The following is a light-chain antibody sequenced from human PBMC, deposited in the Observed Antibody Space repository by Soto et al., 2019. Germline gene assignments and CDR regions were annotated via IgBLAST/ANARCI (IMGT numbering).Light chain of an antibody. Sequence: EIVLTQSPGTLSLSPGERATLSCRASQSVSSNYLAWYQQKPGQAPRPLIYGASSRATGIPDRFSGSGAGTDFTLTISRLESADFAVYYCQPYGSSPWTFGQGTKVDIK. CDR3: QPYGSSPWT. CDR1: QSVSSNY. V-gene: IGKV3-20*01. J-gene: IGKJ1*01. CDR2: GAS.